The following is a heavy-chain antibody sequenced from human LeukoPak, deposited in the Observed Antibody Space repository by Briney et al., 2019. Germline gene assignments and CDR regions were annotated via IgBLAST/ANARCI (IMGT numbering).Heavy chain of an antibody. J-gene: IGHJ4*02. CDR3: ARRPPFLPRSHFDY. Sequence: SETLSLTCTVSGYSISSGYYWGWIRQPPGKGLEWIGSIYHSGRTFYNPSLKSRVTISVDTSKNQFSLKLTSVTAADTAVYYCARRPPFLPRSHFDYWGQGTLVTVSS. CDR2: IYHSGRT. D-gene: IGHD1-14*01. V-gene: IGHV4-38-2*02. CDR1: GYSISSGYY.